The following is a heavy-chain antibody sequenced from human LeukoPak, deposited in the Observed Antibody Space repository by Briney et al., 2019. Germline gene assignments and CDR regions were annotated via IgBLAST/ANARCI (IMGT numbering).Heavy chain of an antibody. CDR1: GFTFSSYS. CDR2: ISSSSSYI. J-gene: IGHJ4*02. CDR3: AKDLLRLGELSLYYFDY. Sequence: GGSLRLSCAASGFTFSSYSMNWVRQAPGKGLEWVSSISSSSSYIYYADSVKGRFTISRDNSKNTLYLQMNSLRAEDTAVYYCAKDLLRLGELSLYYFDYWGQGTLVTVSS. D-gene: IGHD3-16*02. V-gene: IGHV3-21*01.